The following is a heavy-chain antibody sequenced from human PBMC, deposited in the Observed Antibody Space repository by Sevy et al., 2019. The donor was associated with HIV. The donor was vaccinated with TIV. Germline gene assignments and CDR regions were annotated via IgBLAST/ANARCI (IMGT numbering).Heavy chain of an antibody. Sequence: GGSLRLSCAASGFTFSYYAMSWVRQAPGKGLEWVSGISGRGASTYYADSVKGRFTISRDNSKNTLYLQMNSLRAEDMAAYHCAKGTGVTGSDMGAFDIWGQGTMVTVSS. CDR1: GFTFSYYA. CDR2: ISGRGAST. V-gene: IGHV3-23*01. J-gene: IGHJ3*02. CDR3: AKGTGVTGSDMGAFDI. D-gene: IGHD1-20*01.